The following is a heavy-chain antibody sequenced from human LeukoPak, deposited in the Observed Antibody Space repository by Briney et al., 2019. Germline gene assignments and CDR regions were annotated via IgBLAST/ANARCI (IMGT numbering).Heavy chain of an antibody. D-gene: IGHD3-10*01. CDR2: IYNSGNT. CDR3: ARSGTYYNNWFDP. V-gene: IGHV4-61*02. Sequence: SETLSLTCTVSGGSISSGSYYWSWVRQPAGKGLEWIGRIYNSGNTNYNPSLKSRVTISVDTSKNQFSLKLNSVTAADTAVYYCARSGTYYNNWFDPWGQGTLVTVSS. CDR1: GGSISSGSYY. J-gene: IGHJ5*02.